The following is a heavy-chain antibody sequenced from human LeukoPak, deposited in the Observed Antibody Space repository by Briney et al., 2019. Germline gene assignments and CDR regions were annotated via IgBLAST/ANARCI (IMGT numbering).Heavy chain of an antibody. CDR3: ARLLGGLRLVHYYYYMDV. CDR1: GYTFTSYG. V-gene: IGHV1-18*01. D-gene: IGHD5-12*01. CDR2: IGAYMGNT. J-gene: IGHJ6*03. Sequence: GASVKVSCKASGYTFTSYGISWVRQAPGQGLEWMGWIGAYMGNTNYAQKLQGRVTMTTDTSTSTAYMELRSLRSDDTAVYYCARLLGGLRLVHYYYYMDVWGKGTTVTVSS.